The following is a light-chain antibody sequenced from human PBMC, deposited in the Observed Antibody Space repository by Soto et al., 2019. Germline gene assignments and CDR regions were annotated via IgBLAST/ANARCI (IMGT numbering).Light chain of an antibody. Sequence: DIQMTQSPSSVSASVGDTVTITCRASQGLKFLAWYQQKPGKAPRLLIYEATNLQSGVPSRFSGSGSGTEFTLTISSLQSEDFAVYYCQQYNNWPRTFGQGTKVDI. CDR1: QGLKF. CDR2: EAT. CDR3: QQYNNWPRT. J-gene: IGKJ1*01. V-gene: IGKV1-12*01.